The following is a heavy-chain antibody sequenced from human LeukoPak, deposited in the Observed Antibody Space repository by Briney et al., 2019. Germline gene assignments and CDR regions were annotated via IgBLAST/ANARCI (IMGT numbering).Heavy chain of an antibody. CDR2: IIPIFGTA. Sequence: GASVKVSCKASGGTFSSYAISRVRQAPGQGLEWMGGIIPIFGTANYAQKFQGRVTITTDESTSTAYMELSSLRSEDTAVYYCARDLGWLSSSSDWYFDLWGRGTLVTVSS. V-gene: IGHV1-69*05. CDR3: ARDLGWLSSSSDWYFDL. J-gene: IGHJ2*01. CDR1: GGTFSSYA. D-gene: IGHD6-13*01.